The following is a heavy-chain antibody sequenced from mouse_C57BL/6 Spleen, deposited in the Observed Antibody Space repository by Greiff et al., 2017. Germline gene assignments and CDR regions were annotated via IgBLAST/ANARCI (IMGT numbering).Heavy chain of an antibody. J-gene: IGHJ3*01. CDR3: ARWNDRFAY. Sequence: QVQLQQPGAELVMPGASVKLSCKASGYTFTSYWMHWVKQRPGQGLAWIGEIDPSDSYTNYNQKFKGKSTLTVDKSSSTAYMQLSSLTSEDSAVYYCARWNDRFAYWGQGTLVTVSA. CDR1: GYTFTSYW. V-gene: IGHV1-69*01. D-gene: IGHD2-12*01. CDR2: IDPSDSYT.